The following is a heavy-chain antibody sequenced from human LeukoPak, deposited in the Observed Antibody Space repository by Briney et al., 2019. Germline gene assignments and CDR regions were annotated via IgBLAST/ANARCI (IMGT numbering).Heavy chain of an antibody. V-gene: IGHV1-69*05. CDR2: IIPIFGTA. Sequence: ASEKVSCKASGGTFSSYAISWVRQAPGQGLEWMGGIIPIFGTANYAQKFQGRVTITTDESTSTAYMELSSLRSEDTAVYYCARDRLVATISGGFDYWGQGTLVTVSS. CDR1: GGTFSSYA. J-gene: IGHJ4*02. CDR3: ARDRLVATISGGFDY. D-gene: IGHD5-12*01.